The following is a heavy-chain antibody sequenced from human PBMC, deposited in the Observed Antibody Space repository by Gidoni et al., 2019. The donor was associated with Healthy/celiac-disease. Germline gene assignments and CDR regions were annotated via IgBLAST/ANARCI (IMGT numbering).Heavy chain of an antibody. V-gene: IGHV3-30*01. D-gene: IGHD3-10*01. J-gene: IGHJ6*02. CDR2: ISYDGSNK. Sequence: QVQLVESGGGVVQPGRSLRLSCAASGFTFSSYAMHWVRQAPGKGLEWVAVISYDGSNKYYADSVKGRFTISRDNSKNTLYLQMNSLRAEDTAVYYCARDQGYGSGSYPYYYYYGMDVWGQGTTVTVSS. CDR1: GFTFSSYA. CDR3: ARDQGYGSGSYPYYYYYGMDV.